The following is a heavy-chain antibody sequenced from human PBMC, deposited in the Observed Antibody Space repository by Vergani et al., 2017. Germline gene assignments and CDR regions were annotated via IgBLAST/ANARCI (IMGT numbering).Heavy chain of an antibody. CDR3: TRVAYYDTPLGYYYSMDV. D-gene: IGHD3-9*01. V-gene: IGHV4-61*02. J-gene: IGHJ6*03. CDR1: GGSISSGSYY. CDR2: IYTSGST. Sequence: QVQLQESGPGLVKPSQTLSLTCTVSGGSISSGSYYWSWIRQPAGKGLEWIGRIYTSGSTNYNPSLKSRVTMSVDTSKNQFSLKLSSVTAADTAVYYCTRVAYYDTPLGYYYSMDVWSKPSTVTVSS.